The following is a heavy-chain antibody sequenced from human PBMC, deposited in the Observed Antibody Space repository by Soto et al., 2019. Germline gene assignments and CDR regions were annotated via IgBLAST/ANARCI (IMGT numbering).Heavy chain of an antibody. D-gene: IGHD6-13*01. CDR1: GFTVSSNY. CDR3: ARTFNDGYSSSWALGDYGMDV. V-gene: IGHV3-53*01. Sequence: GGSLRLSCAASGFTVSSNYMSWVRQAPGKGLEWVSVIYSGGSTYYADSVKGRFTISRDNSKNTLYLQMNSLRAEDTAVYYCARTFNDGYSSSWALGDYGMDVWGQGTTVTVSS. J-gene: IGHJ6*02. CDR2: IYSGGST.